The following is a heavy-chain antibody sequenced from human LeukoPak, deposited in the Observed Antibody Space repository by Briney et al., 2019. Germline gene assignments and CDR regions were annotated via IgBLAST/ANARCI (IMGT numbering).Heavy chain of an antibody. CDR3: AKDGSTEYDFWSGYSLDY. CDR2: IRYDGSNK. V-gene: IGHV3-30*02. CDR1: GFTFSSYG. D-gene: IGHD3-3*01. Sequence: GGSLRLSCAASGFTFSSYGMHWVRQAPGKGLEWVAFIRYDGSNKYYADSVKGRFTISRDNSKNTLYLQMNSLRAEDTAVYYCAKDGSTEYDFWSGYSLDYWGQGTLVTVSS. J-gene: IGHJ4*02.